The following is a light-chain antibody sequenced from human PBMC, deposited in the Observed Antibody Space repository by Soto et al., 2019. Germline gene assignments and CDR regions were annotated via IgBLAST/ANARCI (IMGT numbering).Light chain of an antibody. J-gene: IGKJ2*01. CDR1: QSISSSY. CDR2: GAS. CDR3: QQYGNPPPNA. Sequence: EIVLTQSPGTLSLSPGERATLSCRASQSISSSYSAWHQQKPGQAPRVLIYGASSRATGIPDRFSGSGSGTDFTLTISRLEPEDFAVYFCQQYGNPPPNAFGQGTKVEI. V-gene: IGKV3-20*01.